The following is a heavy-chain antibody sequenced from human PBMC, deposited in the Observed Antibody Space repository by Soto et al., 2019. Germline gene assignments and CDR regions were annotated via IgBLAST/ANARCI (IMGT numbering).Heavy chain of an antibody. Sequence: TGGSLRLSCAASGFTFSSYGMHWVRQAPGKGLEWVAVIWYDGSNKYYADSVKGRFTISRDNSKNTLYLQMNSLRAEDTAVYYCARDLNHYDTKGPWGQGTLVTVSS. D-gene: IGHD3-22*01. CDR1: GFTFSSYG. CDR3: ARDLNHYDTKGP. V-gene: IGHV3-33*01. CDR2: IWYDGSNK. J-gene: IGHJ5*02.